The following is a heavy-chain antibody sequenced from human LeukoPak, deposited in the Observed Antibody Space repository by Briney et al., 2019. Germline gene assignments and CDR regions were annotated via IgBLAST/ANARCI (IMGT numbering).Heavy chain of an antibody. D-gene: IGHD4-23*01. J-gene: IGHJ4*02. CDR3: AKDLLRWSFDY. Sequence: GGSLRLSCAASGFTFRTNAMSWVRQAPGKGLERVSGIGGDSRAHYADSVEGRFTISRDTSKNTLYLQMNNLRAEDTAVYYCAKDLLRWSFDYWGQGTLVTVSS. CDR2: IGGDSRA. V-gene: IGHV3-23*01. CDR1: GFTFRTNA.